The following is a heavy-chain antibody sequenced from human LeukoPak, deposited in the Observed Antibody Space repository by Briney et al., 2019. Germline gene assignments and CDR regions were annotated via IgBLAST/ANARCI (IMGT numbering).Heavy chain of an antibody. CDR2: IYGGDST. J-gene: IGHJ4*02. CDR1: GFTVSSNY. V-gene: IGHV3-66*01. CDR3: AKDGIVVSYFDY. Sequence: GGSLRLSCAASGFTVSSNYMSWVRQAPGKGLEWVSVIYGGDSTYYADSVKGRFTISRDNSKNTLYLQMNSLRAEDTAMYYCAKDGIVVSYFDYWGQGTLVTVSS. D-gene: IGHD3-22*01.